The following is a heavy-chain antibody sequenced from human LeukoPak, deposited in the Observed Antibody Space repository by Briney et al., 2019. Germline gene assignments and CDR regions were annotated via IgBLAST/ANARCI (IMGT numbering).Heavy chain of an antibody. V-gene: IGHV3-48*02. CDR2: IRSSGSPI. J-gene: IGHJ4*02. Sequence: GGSLRLSCAASGFTFSSYSMNWVRQAPGKGLEWVAYIRSSGSPIYYADSVKGRFTISRDNAKNSLYLQMNSLRDEDTAVYYCVRDPDALDFWGQGTLVTVSS. CDR3: VRDPDALDF. CDR1: GFTFSSYS.